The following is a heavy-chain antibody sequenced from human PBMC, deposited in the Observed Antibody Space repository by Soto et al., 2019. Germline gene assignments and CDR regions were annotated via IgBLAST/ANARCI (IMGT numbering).Heavy chain of an antibody. V-gene: IGHV4-34*01. J-gene: IGHJ4*02. CDR2: INHSGST. CDR1: GGSFSGYY. CDR3: AKTYSSSWSPFEY. Sequence: QVQLQQWGAGLLKPSETLSLTCAVYGGSFSGYYWSWIRQPPGKGLEWIGEINHSGSTNYNPSLKSRVTISVDTSRSQFCLKLSSVAAADTAVYYCAKTYSSSWSPFEYWGQGTLVTVSS. D-gene: IGHD6-13*01.